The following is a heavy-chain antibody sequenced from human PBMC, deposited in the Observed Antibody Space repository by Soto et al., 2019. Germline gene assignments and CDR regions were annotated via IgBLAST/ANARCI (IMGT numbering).Heavy chain of an antibody. D-gene: IGHD2-2*01. V-gene: IGHV3-23*01. CDR3: AKDIPYSSKGLTFDP. CDR2: ISGSGGST. J-gene: IGHJ5*02. CDR1: GFTFSTYA. Sequence: PGGSLRLSCAASGFTFSTYAMTWVRQAPGKGLEWVSAISGSGGSTYYADSVKGRFTFSRDNSKNTLYLQMNSLRAEDTAVYYCAKDIPYSSKGLTFDPWGQGTLVTVSS.